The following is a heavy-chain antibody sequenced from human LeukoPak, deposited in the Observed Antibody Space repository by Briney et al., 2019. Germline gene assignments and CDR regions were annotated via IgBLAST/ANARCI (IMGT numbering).Heavy chain of an antibody. J-gene: IGHJ3*02. V-gene: IGHV4-39*07. D-gene: IGHD4-23*01. CDR3: ARTVVTRTLWGAFDI. Sequence: SETLSLTCAVYGGSISSSSYYWGWIRQPPGKGLEWIGSIYYSGGTYYNPSLKSRVTISVDTSKNQFSLKLSSVTAADTAVYYCARTVVTRTLWGAFDIWGQGTMVTVSS. CDR1: GGSISSSSYY. CDR2: IYYSGGT.